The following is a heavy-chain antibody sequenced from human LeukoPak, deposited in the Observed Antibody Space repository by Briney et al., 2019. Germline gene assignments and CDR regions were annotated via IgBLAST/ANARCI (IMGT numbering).Heavy chain of an antibody. D-gene: IGHD2-15*01. CDR1: GFTFSSYA. CDR2: ISGSGGST. V-gene: IGHV3-23*01. J-gene: IGHJ4*02. Sequence: PGGSLRLSCAASGFTFSSYAMSWVRQAPGKGLEWVSAISGSGGSTYYADSVKGRFTISRDNSKNTLYLQMNSLRAEDTAVYYCAKDPALRVAVVVVAAKRGGYWGQGTLVTVSS. CDR3: AKDPALRVAVVVVAAKRGGY.